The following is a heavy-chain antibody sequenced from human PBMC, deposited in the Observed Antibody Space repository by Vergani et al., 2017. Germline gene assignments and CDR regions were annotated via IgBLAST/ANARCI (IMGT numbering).Heavy chain of an antibody. J-gene: IGHJ4*02. Sequence: QVQLQQWGAGLLKPSETLSLTCAVYGGSFSGYYWSWLRQPPGEGLEWIGEINHSGSTNYNPYLNSRVTISVDTSKNQFSLKLSSVTAAVTAVYYCARGGLWGVAVAGTGIDYWGQGTLVTVSS. CDR3: ARGGLWGVAVAGTGIDY. V-gene: IGHV4-34*01. D-gene: IGHD6-19*01. CDR2: INHSGST. CDR1: GGSFSGYY.